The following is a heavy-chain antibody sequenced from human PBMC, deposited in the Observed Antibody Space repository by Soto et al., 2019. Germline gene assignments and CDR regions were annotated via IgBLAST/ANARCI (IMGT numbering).Heavy chain of an antibody. V-gene: IGHV3-23*01. CDR3: AKRSPYSSGWYSPIFDY. D-gene: IGHD6-13*01. CDR1: GFSFSDYA. Sequence: SLRLSCAASGFSFSDYAMSWVRQAPGKGLEWVSVISESGGSTHYADSVRGRFTVSRDKSKNSLSLRMNSLRDEDTAVYFCAKRSPYSSGWYSPIFDYWGQGALVTVS. J-gene: IGHJ4*02. CDR2: ISESGGST.